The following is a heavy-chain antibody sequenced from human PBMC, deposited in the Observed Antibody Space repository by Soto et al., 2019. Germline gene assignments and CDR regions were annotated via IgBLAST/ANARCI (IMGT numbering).Heavy chain of an antibody. CDR3: ARDSASYSSSSASYWYFDL. CDR2: ISSGSNTI. D-gene: IGHD6-6*01. Sequence: GGSLRLSCEASGFTFSTYGMNWVRQAPGKGLEWVSYISSGSNTIYYADSVKGRITISRDNAKNSLYLQMNSLSDEDMAVYYCARDSASYSSSSASYWYFDLWGRGTLVTVSS. J-gene: IGHJ2*01. CDR1: GFTFSTYG. V-gene: IGHV3-48*02.